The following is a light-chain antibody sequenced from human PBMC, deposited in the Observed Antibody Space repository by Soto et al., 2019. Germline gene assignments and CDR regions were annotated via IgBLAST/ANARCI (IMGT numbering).Light chain of an antibody. J-gene: IGKJ1*01. Sequence: DIQMTQSPSSLSASVGDRVTITCRASQGIIDYLAWYQQKPGKVPKLLIYAASTLQSGVPSRFSGSGSGTDFTHTISSLQPEDVATYYCQKYNTAPQTFGPGTRVEIK. CDR2: AAS. CDR1: QGIIDY. V-gene: IGKV1-27*01. CDR3: QKYNTAPQT.